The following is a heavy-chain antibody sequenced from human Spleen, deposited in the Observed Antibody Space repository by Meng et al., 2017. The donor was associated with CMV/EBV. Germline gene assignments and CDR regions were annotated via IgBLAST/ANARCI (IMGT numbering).Heavy chain of an antibody. D-gene: IGHD2-2*01. CDR2: INHGGST. CDR3: ARDGKTSWSYFYGMDV. CDR1: DDSVSNGIYY. V-gene: IGHV4-61*01. J-gene: IGHJ6*02. Sequence: SETLSLTCTVSDDSVSNGIYYWSWIRQPPGKGLEWIGEINHGGSTNYNPFLKSRITISVDTSKNQFSLSLRSVTSADTAVYYCARDGKTSWSYFYGMDVWGQGTTVTVSS.